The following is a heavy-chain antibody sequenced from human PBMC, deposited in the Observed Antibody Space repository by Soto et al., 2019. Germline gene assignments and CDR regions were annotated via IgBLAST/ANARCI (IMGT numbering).Heavy chain of an antibody. CDR1: GGSVSSTNW. J-gene: IGHJ4*02. V-gene: IGHV4-4*02. Sequence: QVQLQESGPGLVEPSGTLSLTCAVSGGSVSSTNWWSWVRQPPGKGLEWIGEIYHSGSTYCNPSLKSRVTISLDKSKNQISLRLSSVTAAATAVYFCARDRAASARGSFDYWGQGTLVTVSS. CDR3: ARDRAASARGSFDY. CDR2: IYHSGST. D-gene: IGHD6-13*01.